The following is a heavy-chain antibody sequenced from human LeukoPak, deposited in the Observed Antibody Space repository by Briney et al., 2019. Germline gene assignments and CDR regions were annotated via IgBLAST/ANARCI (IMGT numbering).Heavy chain of an antibody. CDR3: ARDSGDHVWGSYIGYFDY. V-gene: IGHV1-46*01. Sequence: ASVKVSCKASGYTFTSYYMHWVRQAPGQGLEWMGIINPSGGSTSYAQKFQGRVTMTRDTSTSTVYMELSSLRSEDTAVYYCARDSGDHVWGSYIGYFDYWGQGTLVTVSS. CDR1: GYTFTSYY. D-gene: IGHD3-16*01. J-gene: IGHJ4*02. CDR2: INPSGGST.